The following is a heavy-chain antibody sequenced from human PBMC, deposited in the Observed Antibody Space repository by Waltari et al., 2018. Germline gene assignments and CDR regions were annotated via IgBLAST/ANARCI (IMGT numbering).Heavy chain of an antibody. J-gene: IGHJ4*02. V-gene: IGHV3-23*01. CDR1: GFNFISYA. D-gene: IGHD3-22*01. Sequence: EVHLLESGGGFAQPGGSLSLSCAPSGFNFISYAMSWVRQAPGKGLEWVSGISDSGVITKYADSVKGRFTVSRDNSKNTVFLQLNSLRAEDTAIYYCARHLYSIDYLELGNWGQGTLVTVSS. CDR2: ISDSGVIT. CDR3: ARHLYSIDYLELGN.